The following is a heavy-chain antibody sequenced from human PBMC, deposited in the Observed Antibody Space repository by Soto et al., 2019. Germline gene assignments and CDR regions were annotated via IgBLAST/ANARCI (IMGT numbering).Heavy chain of an antibody. CDR3: ARDPYHVLMVNAPNLYGMDV. V-gene: IGHV1-18*01. CDR1: GYTFTTYD. J-gene: IGHJ6*02. Sequence: QVQLVQSGAEVKKPGASVKVSCKASGYTFTTYDISWVRQAPGQGLEWMGRISTYNGNTNYPQSLQGRLTMTTDTSTTTADMELRSLSSDGTAVYYCARDPYHVLMVNAPNLYGMDVWGQGTTVTVSS. D-gene: IGHD2-8*01. CDR2: ISTYNGNT.